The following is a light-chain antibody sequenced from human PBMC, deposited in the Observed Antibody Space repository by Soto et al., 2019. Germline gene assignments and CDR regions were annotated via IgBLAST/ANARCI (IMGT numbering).Light chain of an antibody. Sequence: IVVTQSPSSLSASVGDRVTVTCRASQGIGTYLVWYQQKSGKAPTVLIYASSTLQTGVPSRFSGSGSGTDFSLTISSLHPEDVATYYCQQVDSYPRTFGQGTKVDIK. CDR1: QGIGTY. CDR3: QQVDSYPRT. V-gene: IGKV1-9*01. CDR2: ASS. J-gene: IGKJ1*01.